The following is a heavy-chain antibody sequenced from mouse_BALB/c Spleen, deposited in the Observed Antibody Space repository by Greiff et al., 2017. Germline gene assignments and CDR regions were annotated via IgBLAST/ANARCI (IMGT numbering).Heavy chain of an antibody. V-gene: IGHV14-3*02. Sequence: EVQLQQSGAELVKPGASVKLSCTASGFNIKDTYMHWVKQRPEQGLEWIGRIDPANGNTKYDPKFQGKATITADTSSNTAYLQLSSLTSEDTAVYYCARDDYDWSWFAYWGQGTLVTVSA. D-gene: IGHD2-4*01. CDR1: GFNIKDTY. CDR2: IDPANGNT. J-gene: IGHJ3*01. CDR3: ARDDYDWSWFAY.